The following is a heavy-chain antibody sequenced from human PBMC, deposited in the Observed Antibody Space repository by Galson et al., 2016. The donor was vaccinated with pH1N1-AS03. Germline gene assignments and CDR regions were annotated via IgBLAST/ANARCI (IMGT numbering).Heavy chain of an antibody. J-gene: IGHJ5*02. CDR3: ARRDYNSSYLLPYNWLDP. D-gene: IGHD6-13*01. Sequence: QSGAEVKKPGESLKISCKGSGYTFSNYWIVWARQMPGKGLEWMGIIYPGDSARYSPSFQGQVTISADKSLSTAYLQWSSLKASDTGIYYCARRDYNSSYLLPYNWLDPWGQGTLVTVSS. V-gene: IGHV5-51*01. CDR2: IYPGDSA. CDR1: GYTFSNYW.